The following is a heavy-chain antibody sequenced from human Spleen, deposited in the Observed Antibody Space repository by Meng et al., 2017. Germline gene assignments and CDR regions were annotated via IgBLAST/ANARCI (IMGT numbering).Heavy chain of an antibody. CDR2: TYYRSKWYN. CDR1: GDSVSSNSAA. D-gene: IGHD3-22*01. CDR3: AGDDSCDYYQHY. J-gene: IGHJ4*02. V-gene: IGHV6-1*01. Sequence: SQTLSLTRAISGDSVSSNSAAWHWIRQSPSRGLEWLGRTYYRSKWYNDYALSVKSRITINPDTSKNQFSLQVNSVTPEDTAVYYCAGDDSCDYYQHYWGQGAMVTVSS.